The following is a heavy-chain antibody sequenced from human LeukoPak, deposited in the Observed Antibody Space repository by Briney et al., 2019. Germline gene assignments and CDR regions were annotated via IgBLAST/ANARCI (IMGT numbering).Heavy chain of an antibody. Sequence: GESLKISCKGSGYSINNYWIAWVCQMPGKGLEWMGIIYPADSDIRYSPSFQGQATISADKSISTAYLQWNSLKASDTAMYYCARQEYCSGGSCYTWFDPWGQGTLVTVSS. J-gene: IGHJ5*02. CDR3: ARQEYCSGGSCYTWFDP. D-gene: IGHD2-15*01. CDR2: IYPADSDI. CDR1: GYSINNYW. V-gene: IGHV5-51*01.